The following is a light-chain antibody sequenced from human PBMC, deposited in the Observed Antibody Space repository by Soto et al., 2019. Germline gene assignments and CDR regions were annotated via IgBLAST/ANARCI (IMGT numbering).Light chain of an antibody. J-gene: IGKJ4*01. CDR2: VAS. Sequence: DIQMTQSPSSLSASVGDRVTITCRASQSVGRFLNWYQQKPGKAPTVLINVASTLRSGVPSRFSGSGSGTDFNLTINSLQPEDFATYFCQQSFTTPRTVGGGTKVDI. CDR1: QSVGRF. CDR3: QQSFTTPRT. V-gene: IGKV1-39*01.